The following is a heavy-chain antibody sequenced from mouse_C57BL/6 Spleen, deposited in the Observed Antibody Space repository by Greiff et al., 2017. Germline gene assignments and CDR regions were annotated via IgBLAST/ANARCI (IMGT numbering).Heavy chain of an antibody. CDR3: AGDAWFAY. J-gene: IGHJ3*01. CDR1: GFSLTSYG. V-gene: IGHV2-2*01. Sequence: VMLVESGPGLVQPSQSLSITCTVSGFSLTSYGVHWVRQSPGKGLEWLGVIWRGGSTDYNAAFISRLSISKDNSKSQVFFKMNSLQADDTAIYYCAGDAWFAYWGQGTLVTVSA. CDR2: IWRGGST.